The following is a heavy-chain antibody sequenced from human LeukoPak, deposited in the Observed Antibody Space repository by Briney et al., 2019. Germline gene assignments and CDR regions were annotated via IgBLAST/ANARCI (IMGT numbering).Heavy chain of an antibody. Sequence: TLSLTCTVSGGSISSGGYYWSWIRQHPGKGLEWIGYIHYSGSTYYNPSLKSRVTISVDTSKNQFSLKLSSVTAADTAVYYCARRAIYYDFWSGYSTSYYFDYWGQGTLVTVSS. CDR1: GGSISSGGYY. CDR3: ARRAIYYDFWSGYSTSYYFDY. D-gene: IGHD3-3*01. CDR2: IHYSGST. V-gene: IGHV4-31*03. J-gene: IGHJ4*02.